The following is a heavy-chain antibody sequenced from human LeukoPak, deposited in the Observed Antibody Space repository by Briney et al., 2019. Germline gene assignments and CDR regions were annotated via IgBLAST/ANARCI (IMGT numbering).Heavy chain of an antibody. Sequence: ASVKVSCKASGYAFTSYGISWVRQAPGRELEWMGIINPSGGSTSYAQKFQGRVTMTRDTSTSTVYMELSSLRSEDTAVYYCARTLRSGYHFDYWGQGTLVTVSS. CDR1: GYAFTSYG. D-gene: IGHD3-22*01. CDR2: INPSGGST. CDR3: ARTLRSGYHFDY. J-gene: IGHJ4*02. V-gene: IGHV1-46*01.